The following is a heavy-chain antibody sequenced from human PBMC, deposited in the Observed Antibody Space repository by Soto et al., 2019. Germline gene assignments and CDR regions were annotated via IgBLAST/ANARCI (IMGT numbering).Heavy chain of an antibody. J-gene: IGHJ6*02. V-gene: IGHV3-30*03. CDR1: GLTFNTSG. Sequence: SLRLSCEVSGLTFNTSGMHWVRQAPGKGLEWLAVISYDGATQYYGDTVKGRSTISRDNSKNTLFLHMGRLRAEDTAMYYCATKVRVTNYLYYGMDVWGLGTTVTVSS. D-gene: IGHD2-21*02. CDR3: ATKVRVTNYLYYGMDV. CDR2: ISYDGATQ.